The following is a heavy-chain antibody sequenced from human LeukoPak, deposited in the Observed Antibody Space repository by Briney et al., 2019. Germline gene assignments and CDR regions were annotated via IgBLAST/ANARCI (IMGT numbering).Heavy chain of an antibody. CDR1: GFTFSSYW. CDR2: IKQDGSEK. Sequence: PGGSLRLSCAASGFTFSSYWMSWVRQAPGKGLEWVANIKQDGSEKYYVDSVKGRFTISRDNAKNSLYLQMNSLRAEDTAVYYCARDVSMIVVVSYYYYYMDVWGKGTTVTVTS. J-gene: IGHJ6*03. CDR3: ARDVSMIVVVSYYYYYMDV. D-gene: IGHD2-2*01. V-gene: IGHV3-7*01.